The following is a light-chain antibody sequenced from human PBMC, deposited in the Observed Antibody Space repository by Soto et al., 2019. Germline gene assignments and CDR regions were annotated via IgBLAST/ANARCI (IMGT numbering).Light chain of an antibody. CDR2: EVS. V-gene: IGLV2-14*01. CDR1: SSDVGAYNY. CDR3: SSYQRSNTLV. J-gene: IGLJ2*01. Sequence: QSALTQPASVSGSPGQSITISCTGTSSDVGAYNYVSWYQQHPGKAPKLMIFEVSDRPSGVSNRFSGSKSGNTASLTISGLQVEGGADYYCSSYQRSNTLVFGGGPKLPAL.